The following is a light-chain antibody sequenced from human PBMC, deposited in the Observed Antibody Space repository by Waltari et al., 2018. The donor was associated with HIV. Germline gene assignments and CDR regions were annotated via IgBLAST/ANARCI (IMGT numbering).Light chain of an antibody. Sequence: DIQMTQSPSALSASGGGRVPITCRASQSISSHLNWYQHKPGKAPELLIYAVSNLQSGVPSRFSGSKSGTDFTLTISSLQPEDFATYFCQQSYSLPTFGQGTKVAIK. J-gene: IGKJ1*01. V-gene: IGKV1-39*01. CDR1: QSISSH. CDR2: AVS. CDR3: QQSYSLPT.